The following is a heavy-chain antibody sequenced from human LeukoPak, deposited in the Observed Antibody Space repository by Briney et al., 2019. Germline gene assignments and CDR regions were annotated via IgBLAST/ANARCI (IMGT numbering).Heavy chain of an antibody. J-gene: IGHJ6*02. CDR1: GFTFTSYD. CDR2: IETVGNT. V-gene: IGHV3-13*01. CDR3: IRIRTREHQYGMDV. Sequence: PGGSLRLSCAASGFTFTSYDMHWVRQATGKGLEWVSAIETVGNTYYSGSVEGRFTISRDDVKNFLYLHMNSLRDGDTAVYYCIRIRTREHQYGMDVWGQGTTVTVSS. D-gene: IGHD1-26*01.